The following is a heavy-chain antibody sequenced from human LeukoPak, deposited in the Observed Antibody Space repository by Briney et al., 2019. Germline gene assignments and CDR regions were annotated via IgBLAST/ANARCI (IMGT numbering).Heavy chain of an antibody. J-gene: IGHJ1*01. Sequence: SETLSLTCIVSGGSISSSSYYWGWIRQPPGKGLEWIGSIYYSGRTYYNPSLKRRVTISVDTSKNQFSLKLSSVTAADTAVYYCARDQRQSSSWYFQHWGQGTLVTVSS. D-gene: IGHD6-13*01. CDR3: ARDQRQSSSWYFQH. CDR1: GGSISSSSYY. V-gene: IGHV4-39*07. CDR2: IYYSGRT.